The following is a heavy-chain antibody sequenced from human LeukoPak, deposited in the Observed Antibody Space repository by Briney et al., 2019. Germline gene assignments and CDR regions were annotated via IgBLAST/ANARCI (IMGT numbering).Heavy chain of an antibody. J-gene: IGHJ4*02. V-gene: IGHV3-23*01. Sequence: GGSLRLSYVASGFTFSSYAMNWVRQAPGKGLEWVSSITYNGANSYYADSVKGRFTISRDSSKNTLYLQMNSLRAEDTAVYYCAKESVGYVPVDWGQGTLVIVSS. CDR3: AKESVGYVPVD. CDR1: GFTFSSYA. D-gene: IGHD3-10*02. CDR2: ITYNGANS.